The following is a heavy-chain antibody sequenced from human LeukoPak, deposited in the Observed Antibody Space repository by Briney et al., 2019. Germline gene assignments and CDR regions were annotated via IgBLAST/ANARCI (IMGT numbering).Heavy chain of an antibody. CDR3: AREKRSTVVTPRHSWFDP. CDR2: IIPIFGTA. CDR1: GGTFSSYA. D-gene: IGHD4-23*01. Sequence: ASVKVSCKASGGTFSSYAIGWVRQAPGQGLEWMGGIIPIFGTANYAQKFQGRVTITADESTSTAYMELSSLRSEDTAVYYCAREKRSTVVTPRHSWFDPWGQGTLVTVFS. V-gene: IGHV1-69*13. J-gene: IGHJ5*02.